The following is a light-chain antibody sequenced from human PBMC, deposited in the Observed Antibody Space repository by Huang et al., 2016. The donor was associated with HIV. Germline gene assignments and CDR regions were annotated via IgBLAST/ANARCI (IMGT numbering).Light chain of an antibody. J-gene: IGKJ4*01. CDR2: GSS. Sequence: EVVITQSPAILSVSPGERVTLSCRANRSVSTNLAWYQQRPGQSPRLLIYGSSTRAPGIPARFSGSGSGTDFALTISSLQSEDFALYYCHQYNNWRLSFGGGTRVDI. CDR1: RSVSTN. CDR3: HQYNNWRLS. V-gene: IGKV3-15*01.